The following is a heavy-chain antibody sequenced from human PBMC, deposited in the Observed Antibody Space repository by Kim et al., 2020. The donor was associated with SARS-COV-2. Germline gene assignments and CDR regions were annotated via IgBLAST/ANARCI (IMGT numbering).Heavy chain of an antibody. J-gene: IGHJ6*02. CDR1: GYTFTGYY. CDR3: ARALVRNYDYVWGSYRWDYYYGMDV. Sequence: ASVKVSCKASGYTFTGYYMHWVRQAPGQGLEWMGWINPNSGGTNYAQKFQGWVTMTRDTSISTAYMGLSRLRSDDTAVYYCARALVRNYDYVWGSYRWDYYYGMDVWGQGTTVTVSS. D-gene: IGHD3-16*02. CDR2: INPNSGGT. V-gene: IGHV1-2*04.